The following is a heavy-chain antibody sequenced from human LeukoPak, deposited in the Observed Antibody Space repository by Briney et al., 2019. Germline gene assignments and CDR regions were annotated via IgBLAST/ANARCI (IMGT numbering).Heavy chain of an antibody. D-gene: IGHD2-2*01. CDR3: ARGQLIVVVPAAMKDYYGMDV. CDR1: GGSFSGYY. V-gene: IGHV4-34*01. Sequence: SETLSLTCAVYGGSFSGYYWSWIRQPPGKGLEWIGEINHSGSTNYNPSLKSRVTISVDTSKNQFSLKLSSVTAADTAVYYCARGQLIVVVPAAMKDYYGMDVWGQGTTVTVS. J-gene: IGHJ6*02. CDR2: INHSGST.